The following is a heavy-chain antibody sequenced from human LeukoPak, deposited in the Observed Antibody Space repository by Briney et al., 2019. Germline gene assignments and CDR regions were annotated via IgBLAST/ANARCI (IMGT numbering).Heavy chain of an antibody. V-gene: IGHV3-11*01. Sequence: TGGSLRLSCVACGFSFSDYYMSWIRQAPGRGLEWISYISGSGSDLYCADSVKGRFTISRDNANNSLYLQMNSLRAEDTAVYYCARSIGYYYTMDVWGQGTTVTVSS. CDR3: ARSIGYYYTMDV. J-gene: IGHJ6*02. CDR2: ISGSGSDL. D-gene: IGHD3-22*01. CDR1: GFSFSDYY.